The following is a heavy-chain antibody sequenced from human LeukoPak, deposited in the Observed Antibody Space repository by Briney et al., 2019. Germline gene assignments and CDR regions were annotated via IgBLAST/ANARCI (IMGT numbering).Heavy chain of an antibody. V-gene: IGHV1-18*01. Sequence: ASVKVSCKASGYTFTSYGISWVRQAPGQGLEWMGWISAYDGNTNYAQKLQGRVTMTTDTSTSTAYMELRSLRSDDTAVYYCARDVDTAMVPDYFDYWGQGTLVTVSS. CDR3: ARDVDTAMVPDYFDY. J-gene: IGHJ4*02. D-gene: IGHD5-18*01. CDR1: GYTFTSYG. CDR2: ISAYDGNT.